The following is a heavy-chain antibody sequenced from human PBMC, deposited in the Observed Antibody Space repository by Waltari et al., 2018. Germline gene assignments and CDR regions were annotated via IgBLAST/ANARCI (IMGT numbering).Heavy chain of an antibody. V-gene: IGHV4-39*01. D-gene: IGHD2-21*02. CDR1: GDSIKTDTYY. CDR3: ASQDLHGDFYRTDVFDC. Sequence: QVQLQESGPGMLRPSETLSLTCTVSGDSIKTDTYYWGWIRQSPGKGLACLGTIHSSGTTYVPASLEPRVTISVDTFNNRFSLNLRSVTAADTAVYCCASQDLHGDFYRTDVFDCWGRGTSVTVSS. CDR2: IHSSGTT. J-gene: IGHJ6*01.